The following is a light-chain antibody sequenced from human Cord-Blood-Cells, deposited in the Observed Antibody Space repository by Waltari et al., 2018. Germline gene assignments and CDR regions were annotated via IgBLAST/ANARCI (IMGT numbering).Light chain of an antibody. CDR3: CSYAGSYTFV. Sequence: QSALPQPPSVSGSPGQSVTIPCTATSSDVGGYNYVTWYQPHPGKAPKLMIYDVSKRPSGVPDRFSGSKSGNTASLTISGLQAEDEADYYCCSYAGSYTFVFGTGTKVTVL. CDR2: DVS. V-gene: IGLV2-11*01. CDR1: SSDVGGYNY. J-gene: IGLJ1*01.